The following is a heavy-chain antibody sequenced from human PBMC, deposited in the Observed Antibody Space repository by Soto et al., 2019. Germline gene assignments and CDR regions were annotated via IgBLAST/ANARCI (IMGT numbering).Heavy chain of an antibody. CDR1: GFTFSSYG. Sequence: GSLRLSCAASGFTFSSYGMHWVRQAPGKGLEWVAVISYDGSNKYYADSVKGRFTISRDNSKNTLYLQMNSLRAEDTAVYYCAKDRSMVRGVINHWGQGTLVTVSS. V-gene: IGHV3-30*18. CDR3: AKDRSMVRGVINH. CDR2: ISYDGSNK. J-gene: IGHJ5*02. D-gene: IGHD3-10*01.